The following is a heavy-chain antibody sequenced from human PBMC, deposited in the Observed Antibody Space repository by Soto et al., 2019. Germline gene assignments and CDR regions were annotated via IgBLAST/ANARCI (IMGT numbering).Heavy chain of an antibody. D-gene: IGHD3-22*01. CDR3: GNDSTARYYVMDV. CDR1: GGSLSGYY. J-gene: IGHJ6*02. CDR2: IDHSGTT. V-gene: IGHV4-34*01. Sequence: PSETLSLTCAVSGGSLSGYYWSWIRQPPGKELEWIGEIDHSGTTNYNPSLKGRVTTSVDTSKNQLSLKLTSVTAADTAVYYCGNDSTARYYVMDVWGQGTTATVSS.